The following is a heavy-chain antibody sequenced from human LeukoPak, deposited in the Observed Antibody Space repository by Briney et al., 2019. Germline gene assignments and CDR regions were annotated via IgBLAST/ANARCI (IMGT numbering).Heavy chain of an antibody. CDR2: ISSSGST. D-gene: IGHD3-22*01. Sequence: SQTLSLTCTVSGDSISSGDYYWSWIRQPAGKGLEWIGRISSSGSTNYNPSLKSRVTISVDTSKNQFSLKLSSVTAADTAVYFCARGPYSYESSGAFDICGQGAMVTVSS. CDR3: ARGPYSYESSGAFDI. V-gene: IGHV4-61*02. CDR1: GDSISSGDYY. J-gene: IGHJ3*02.